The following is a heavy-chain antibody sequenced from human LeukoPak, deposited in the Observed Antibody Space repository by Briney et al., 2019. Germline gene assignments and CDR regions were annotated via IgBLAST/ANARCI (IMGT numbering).Heavy chain of an antibody. CDR3: TRDALFGSGRTHLDF. D-gene: IGHD3-10*01. CDR2: IEHDGSEA. Sequence: GGSLRLSCAASELMSWVRQAPGKGLEWVANIEHDGSEAHYVDSVKGRFTISRDNAKNSLSLQMNSLNVDDTGVYFCTRDALFGSGRTHLDFWSQGTLVSVSS. CDR1: EL. V-gene: IGHV3-7*04. J-gene: IGHJ4*02.